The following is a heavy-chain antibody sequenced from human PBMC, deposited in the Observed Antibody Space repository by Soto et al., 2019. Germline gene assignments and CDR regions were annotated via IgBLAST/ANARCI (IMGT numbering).Heavy chain of an antibody. V-gene: IGHV3-30*18. J-gene: IGHJ6*02. CDR1: GFPFSSYG. Sequence: PGGSLRLSCAASGFPFSSYGMHWVRQAPGKGLEWVAVISYDGSNKYYADSVKGRFTISRDNSKNTLYLQMNSLRAEDTAVYYCAKDLGEPRDFYYYSGMDVWGQGTTVTVSS. CDR3: AKDLGEPRDFYYYSGMDV. CDR2: ISYDGSNK.